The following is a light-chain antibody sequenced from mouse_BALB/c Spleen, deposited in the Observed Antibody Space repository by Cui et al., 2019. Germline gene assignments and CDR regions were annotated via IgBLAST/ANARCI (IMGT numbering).Light chain of an antibody. CDR2: SAS. J-gene: IGKJ2*01. V-gene: IGKV6-15*01. CDR3: QQYNSYPYT. CDR1: QNVGTN. Sequence: IVMPQSQYFMSTSVGDRVSVTCKASQNVGTNVAWYQQKPGQSPKALIYSASYRYSGVPDRFTGSGSGTDFTLTISNVQSEDLAEYFCQQYNSYPYTFGGGTKLEIK.